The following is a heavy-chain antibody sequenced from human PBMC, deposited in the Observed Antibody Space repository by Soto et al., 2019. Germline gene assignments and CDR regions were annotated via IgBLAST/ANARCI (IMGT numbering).Heavy chain of an antibody. D-gene: IGHD2-2*01. CDR3: ARDRGYCSSTSCSTSYYYYYMDV. V-gene: IGHV3-33*01. CDR2: IWYDGSNK. Sequence: GESLKISCAASGFTFSSYGMHWVRQAPGKGLEWVAVIWYDGSNKYYADSVKGRFTISRDNSKNTLYLQMNSLRAEDTAVYYCARDRGYCSSTSCSTSYYYYYMDVWGKGTTVTVSS. J-gene: IGHJ6*03. CDR1: GFTFSSYG.